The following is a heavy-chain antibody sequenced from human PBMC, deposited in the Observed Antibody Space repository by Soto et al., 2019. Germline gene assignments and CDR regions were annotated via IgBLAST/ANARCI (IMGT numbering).Heavy chain of an antibody. CDR2: IHYTGST. CDR1: GDSISSGHYY. Sequence: QVRLQESGPGLVKPSQTLSLTCTVSGDSISSGHYYWNWIRHHPGKGLEWIGYIHYTGSTYYNPSLKSRVAKSVDTSKNQFSLKMNSMTAADTAVYFCARGSMATLYFDYWGQGTLVTVSS. V-gene: IGHV4-31*03. CDR3: ARGSMATLYFDY. J-gene: IGHJ4*02. D-gene: IGHD3-10*01.